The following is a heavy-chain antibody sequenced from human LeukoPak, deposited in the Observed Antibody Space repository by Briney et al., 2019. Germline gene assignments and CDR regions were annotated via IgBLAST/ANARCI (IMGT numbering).Heavy chain of an antibody. J-gene: IGHJ3*02. Sequence: ASVNVSCKASGYTFTSYDINWVRQATGQGLEWMGWMNPNSGNTGYAQKFQGRVTMTRNTSISTAYMELSSLRSEDTAVYYCARDLVGAAAFDAFDIWGQGTMVTVSS. CDR3: ARDLVGAAAFDAFDI. CDR2: MNPNSGNT. CDR1: GYTFTSYD. D-gene: IGHD1-26*01. V-gene: IGHV1-8*01.